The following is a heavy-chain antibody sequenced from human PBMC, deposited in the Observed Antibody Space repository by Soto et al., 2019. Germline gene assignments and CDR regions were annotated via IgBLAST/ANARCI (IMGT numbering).Heavy chain of an antibody. CDR2: ISYDGSTK. J-gene: IGHJ5*02. V-gene: IGHV3-30-3*01. Sequence: QVQLVESGGGVVQPGRSLRLSCAASEFTLSNYAVNWVRQAPGKGLEWVAVISYDGSTKHYADSVKGRFTISRDNAKNTVSVQMNTLSADDTAVYYCARAPSRRGNWFDPWGQGTLVIVSS. CDR3: ARAPSRRGNWFDP. CDR1: EFTLSNYA. D-gene: IGHD3-10*01.